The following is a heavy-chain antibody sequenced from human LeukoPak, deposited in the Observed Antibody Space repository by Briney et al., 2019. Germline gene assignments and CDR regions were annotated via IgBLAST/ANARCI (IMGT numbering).Heavy chain of an antibody. CDR2: IWSDGTNQ. CDR1: KFTFSHYG. V-gene: IGHV3-33*01. Sequence: GGSLRLSCAASKFTFSHYGVHWVRQAPGKGLRWVAVIWSDGTNQYYADSVKGRFTISRDNFNNMVYLQMNSLRVDDTGVYYCARDAQRGFDYSNSLEYWGQGALVTVSS. D-gene: IGHD4-11*01. J-gene: IGHJ4*02. CDR3: ARDAQRGFDYSNSLEY.